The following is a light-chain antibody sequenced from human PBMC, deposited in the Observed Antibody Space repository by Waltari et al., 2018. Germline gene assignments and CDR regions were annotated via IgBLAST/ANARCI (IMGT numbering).Light chain of an antibody. J-gene: IGLJ2*01. CDR2: LNSDGSH. Sequence: QLVVTQSHSASASLGASVKPTCTLSSEHSNSAHAWPNQQPDKGPRFLMKLNSDGSHNKGDGIPDRFSGSSSGAERYLTISSLQSEDEAAYHCQTWGIGIQVFGGGTKLTVL. CDR1: SEHSNSA. CDR3: QTWGIGIQV. V-gene: IGLV4-69*01.